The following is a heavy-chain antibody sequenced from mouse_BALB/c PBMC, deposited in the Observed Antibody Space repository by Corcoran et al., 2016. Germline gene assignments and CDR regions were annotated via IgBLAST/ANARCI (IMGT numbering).Heavy chain of an antibody. J-gene: IGHJ4*01. CDR2: IDPANGNT. V-gene: IGHV14-3*02. D-gene: IGHD2-1*01. CDR3: ARNYYGKTMDY. CDR1: GFYIKDTY. Sequence: EEQLQQSGAELVQPGASVKLSYTASGFYIKDTYMHWVKQRPEQGLEWIGRIDPANGNTKYDPKFQGKATRTAYTSSNTAYLQLSSLTSEDTAVYYCARNYYGKTMDYLGQGTSVTVSS.